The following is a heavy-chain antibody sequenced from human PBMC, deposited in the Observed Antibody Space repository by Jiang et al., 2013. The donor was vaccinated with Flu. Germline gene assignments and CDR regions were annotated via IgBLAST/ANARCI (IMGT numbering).Heavy chain of an antibody. Sequence: GTFSRYAISWVRQAPGQGLEWMGGIIPLFRTENYAQKFQGRVTITADKATTTAYMEVTGLRSEDTAVYYCARSPIVTMPQGYYYYGMDVWGQGTHGHRLL. CDR1: GTFSRYA. V-gene: IGHV1-69*06. CDR2: IIPLFRTE. J-gene: IGHJ6*02. D-gene: IGHD3-10*01. CDR3: ARSPIVTMPQGYYYYGMDV.